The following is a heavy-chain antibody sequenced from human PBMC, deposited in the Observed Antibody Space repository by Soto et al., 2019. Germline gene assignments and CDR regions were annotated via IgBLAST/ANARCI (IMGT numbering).Heavy chain of an antibody. V-gene: IGHV4-59*08. CDR2: IYYSGST. CDR3: ARHDGSRSTDY. J-gene: IGHJ4*02. Sequence: SETLSVTWTVSGGSISSYYWSWIRQPPGKGLEWIGYIYYSGSTNYNPSLKSRVTISVDTSKNQFSLKLSSVTAADTAVYFCARHDGSRSTDYWGQGTLVTVSS. CDR1: GGSISSYY. D-gene: IGHD3-10*01.